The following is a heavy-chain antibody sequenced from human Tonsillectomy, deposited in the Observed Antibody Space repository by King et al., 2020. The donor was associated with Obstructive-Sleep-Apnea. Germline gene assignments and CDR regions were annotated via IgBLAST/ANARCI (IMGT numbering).Heavy chain of an antibody. V-gene: IGHV3-23*04. D-gene: IGHD6-19*01. Sequence: EVQLVESGGGLVQPGGSLRLSCAASGFTFSGYAMSWVRQAPGKGLEWVSGISGSGGSTYYAESGKGRFTISRDNSKNTLYVEMNNLRVEDTAVYYCAKRDSGWDGGVYYYYGMDVWGQGTTVTVSS. CDR2: ISGSGGST. J-gene: IGHJ6*02. CDR3: AKRDSGWDGGVYYYYGMDV. CDR1: GFTFSGYA.